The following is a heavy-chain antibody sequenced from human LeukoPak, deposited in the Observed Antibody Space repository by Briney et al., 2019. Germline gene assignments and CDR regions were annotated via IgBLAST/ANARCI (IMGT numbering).Heavy chain of an antibody. CDR3: TRESGPYCPFGY. V-gene: IGHV4-4*02. Sequence: SETLSLTCGVSGGSITSTNWWGWVRQPPGQGLEWIGEISLTGRTNYNPSLIGRVIMSLDESRNQLSLTLTSVTAADTAMYYCTRESGPYCPFGYWGQGTLVVVPS. CDR2: ISLTGRT. J-gene: IGHJ4*02. D-gene: IGHD1-26*01. CDR1: GGSITSTNW.